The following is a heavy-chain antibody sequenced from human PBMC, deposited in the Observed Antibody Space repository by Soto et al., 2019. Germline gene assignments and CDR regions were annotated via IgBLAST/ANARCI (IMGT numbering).Heavy chain of an antibody. V-gene: IGHV3-30-3*01. J-gene: IGHJ4*02. D-gene: IGHD3-16*02. CDR2: ISYDGSNK. CDR3: ARDHNDYVWGSYPAY. Sequence: GGSLRLSCAASGFTFSSYAMHWVRQAPGKGLEWVAVISYDGSNKYYADSVKGRFTISRDNSKNTLYLQMNSLRAEDTAVYYCARDHNDYVWGSYPAYWGQGT. CDR1: GFTFSSYA.